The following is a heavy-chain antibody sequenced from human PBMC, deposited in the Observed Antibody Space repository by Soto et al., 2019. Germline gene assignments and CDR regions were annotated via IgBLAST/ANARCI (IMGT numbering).Heavy chain of an antibody. CDR3: ARLNRDIVVGHDAFDI. CDR1: GGSISSYY. D-gene: IGHD2-15*01. J-gene: IGHJ3*02. Sequence: PSETLSLTCTVSGGSISSYYWSWIRQPAGKGLEWIGRIYTSGSTNYNPSLKSRVTMSVDTSKNQFSLKLSFVTAADTAVYYCARLNRDIVVGHDAFDIWGQGTMVTVSS. V-gene: IGHV4-4*07. CDR2: IYTSGST.